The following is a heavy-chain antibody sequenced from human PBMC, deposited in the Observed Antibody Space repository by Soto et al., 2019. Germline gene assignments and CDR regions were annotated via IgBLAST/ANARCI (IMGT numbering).Heavy chain of an antibody. CDR1: GGAISSYY. J-gene: IGHJ4*02. CDR3: ARAYPRGGIDY. D-gene: IGHD3-16*01. CDR2: IYYSGST. V-gene: IGHV4-59*01. Sequence: SQTLSRTCTASGGAISSYYWRWIRQPPRKGLEWIGYIYYSGSTNYNPSLMSRVTISVDTSKNQFSLKLSSVTAADTAVYYCARAYPRGGIDYWGQGTLVTVSS.